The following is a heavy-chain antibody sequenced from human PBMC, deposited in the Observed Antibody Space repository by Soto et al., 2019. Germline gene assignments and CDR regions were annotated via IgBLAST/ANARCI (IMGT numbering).Heavy chain of an antibody. CDR1: GGSFSGYY. Sequence: SETLSLTCAVYGGSFSGYYLSWIRQPPGKGLEWIGEINHSGSTNYNPSLKSRVTISVDTSKNQFSLKLSSVTAADTAVYYCARGLHIRYYGSGRRGMDVWGQGTTVTVSS. V-gene: IGHV4-34*01. CDR2: INHSGST. D-gene: IGHD3-10*01. J-gene: IGHJ6*02. CDR3: ARGLHIRYYGSGRRGMDV.